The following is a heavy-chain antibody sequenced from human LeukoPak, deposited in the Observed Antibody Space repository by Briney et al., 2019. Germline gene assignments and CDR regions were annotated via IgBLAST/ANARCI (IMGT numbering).Heavy chain of an antibody. Sequence: PGGSLRLSGAASGSTFSDSYMSWIRRAPGKGLEWVSYISSSGSTIYYADSVKGRFTISRDNAKNSLYLQMNSLRAEDTAVYYCARDHSSSGMDVWGQGTTVTVSS. CDR1: GSTFSDSY. CDR3: ARDHSSSGMDV. CDR2: ISSSGSTI. J-gene: IGHJ6*02. V-gene: IGHV3-11*01.